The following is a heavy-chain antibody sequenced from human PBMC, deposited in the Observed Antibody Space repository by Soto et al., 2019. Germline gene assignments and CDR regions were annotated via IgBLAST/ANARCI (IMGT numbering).Heavy chain of an antibody. CDR1: GGSVSSGSYY. CDR2: IYYSGST. CDR3: ARVWSSWYPGVNWLDP. Sequence: ETLSLTCPVSGGSVSSGSYYWSWIRQPPGKGLEWIGYIYYSGSTNYNPSLKSRVTISVDTSKNQFSLKLSSVTAADTAVYYCARVWSSWYPGVNWLDPWGQGTLVTVSS. D-gene: IGHD6-13*01. J-gene: IGHJ5*02. V-gene: IGHV4-61*01.